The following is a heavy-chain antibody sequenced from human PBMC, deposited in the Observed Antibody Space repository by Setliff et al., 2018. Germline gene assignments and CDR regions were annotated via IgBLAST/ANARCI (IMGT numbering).Heavy chain of an antibody. CDR1: GFTFSSSW. CDR3: ARDFSTGSSS. Sequence: GGSLRLSCAASGFTFSSSWMTWVRQAPGKGLEWVANINRDGSENYYVESVKGQFTISRDNAKGSLYLKMNSLSAEDTDVYYCARDFSTGSSSWGQGTLVTVSS. CDR2: INRDGSEN. D-gene: IGHD2-8*02. V-gene: IGHV3-7*03. J-gene: IGHJ5*02.